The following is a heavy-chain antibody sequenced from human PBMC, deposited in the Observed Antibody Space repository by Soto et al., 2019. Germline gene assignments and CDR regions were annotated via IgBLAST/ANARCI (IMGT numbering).Heavy chain of an antibody. CDR3: ARVSLGRMDSSTSVPDY. CDR2: IYYSGST. V-gene: IGHV4-30-4*01. Sequence: QVQLQESGPGLVTPSQTLSLTCTVSGGSISSGDYYWSWIRQPPGKGLEWIGYIYYSGSTYYNPSLNSRVTISVDTSKNQFSLKLSSVTAADTAVYYWARVSLGRMDSSTSVPDYWGQGTLVTVSS. J-gene: IGHJ4*02. CDR1: GGSISSGDYY. D-gene: IGHD2-2*01.